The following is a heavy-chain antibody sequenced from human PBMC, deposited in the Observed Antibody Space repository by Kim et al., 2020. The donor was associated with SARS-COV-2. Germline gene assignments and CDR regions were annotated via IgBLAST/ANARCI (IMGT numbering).Heavy chain of an antibody. D-gene: IGHD5-18*01. V-gene: IGHV4-59*08. CDR3: ARLDSYGTDYYYYGMDV. Sequence: SETLSLTCTVSGGAIVSYYWKLNSQPEGKGLEGIGAREDKVLTQDHPSLKSRVTISVETSKNTVSLKLTSVTAADTAVYYGARLDSYGTDYYYYGMDVWGQGHTVTVS. CDR1: GGAIVSYY. J-gene: IGHJ6*02. CDR2: REDKVLT.